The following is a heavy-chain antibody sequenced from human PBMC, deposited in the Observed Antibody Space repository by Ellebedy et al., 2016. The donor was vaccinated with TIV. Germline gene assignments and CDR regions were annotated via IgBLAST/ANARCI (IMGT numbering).Heavy chain of an antibody. CDR1: GFSFRSYW. D-gene: IGHD5-18*01. CDR3: ARRGSYGKYAVQINSWFDP. CDR2: IYQDGGVQ. V-gene: IGHV3-7*01. Sequence: GESLKISCAASGFSFRSYWMSWVRQAPGKGLEWVANIYQDGGVQYYVDSVKGRFTISRDNADNSLFLQMNSLRAEDTVVYYCARRGSYGKYAVQINSWFDPWGRGTLV. J-gene: IGHJ5*02.